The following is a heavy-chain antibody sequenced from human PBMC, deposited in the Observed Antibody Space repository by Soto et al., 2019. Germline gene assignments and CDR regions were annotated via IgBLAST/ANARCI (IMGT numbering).Heavy chain of an antibody. CDR1: GYTFTSYY. CDR3: AREWLVATIPYYYGMDV. V-gene: IGHV1-46*01. J-gene: IGHJ6*02. Sequence: GASVKVSCKASGYTFTSYYMHWVRQAPGQGLEWMGIINPSGGSTSYAQKFQGRVTMTRDTSTSTVYMELSSLRSEDTAVYYCAREWLVATIPYYYGMDVWGQGTTVTVSS. D-gene: IGHD5-12*01. CDR2: INPSGGST.